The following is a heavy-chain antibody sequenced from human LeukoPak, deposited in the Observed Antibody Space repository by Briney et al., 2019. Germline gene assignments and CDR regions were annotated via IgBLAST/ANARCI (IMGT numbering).Heavy chain of an antibody. Sequence: SETLSLTCTVSGYSISSGYYWGWIRQPPGKGLVWIGYIYYSGSTNYNPSLKSRVTISVDTSKNQFSLKLSSVTAADTAVYYCARELKMSGYYSNWFDPWGQGTLVTVSS. V-gene: IGHV4-61*01. CDR2: IYYSGST. CDR3: ARELKMSGYYSNWFDP. CDR1: GYSISSGYY. D-gene: IGHD3-22*01. J-gene: IGHJ5*02.